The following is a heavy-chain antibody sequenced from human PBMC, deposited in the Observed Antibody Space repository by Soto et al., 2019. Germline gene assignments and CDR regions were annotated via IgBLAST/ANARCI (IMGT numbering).Heavy chain of an antibody. CDR3: ARAFYGSGKYYYYYMDV. J-gene: IGHJ6*03. V-gene: IGHV3-21*01. D-gene: IGHD3-10*01. Sequence: GGSLRLSCAASGFTFSSYSMNWVRQAPGKGLEWVSSISSSSSYIYYADSVKGRFTISRDNAKNSLYLQMNSLRAEDTAVYYCARAFYGSGKYYYYYMDVWGKGTTVTVSS. CDR1: GFTFSSYS. CDR2: ISSSSSYI.